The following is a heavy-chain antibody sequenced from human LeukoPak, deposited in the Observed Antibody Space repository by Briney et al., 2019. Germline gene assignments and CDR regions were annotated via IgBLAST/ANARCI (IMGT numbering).Heavy chain of an antibody. CDR2: ISSSSSYI. J-gene: IGHJ6*02. CDR1: GFTFSSYS. D-gene: IGHD6-19*01. V-gene: IGHV3-21*01. Sequence: GGSLRLSCAASGFTFSSYSMNWVRQAPGKGLEWVSSISSSSSYIYYADSVKGRFTISRDNAKNSLYLQMNSLRAEDTAVYYCAREGYSSGWPPYYYYYGMDVWGQGTTVTVSS. CDR3: AREGYSSGWPPYYYYYGMDV.